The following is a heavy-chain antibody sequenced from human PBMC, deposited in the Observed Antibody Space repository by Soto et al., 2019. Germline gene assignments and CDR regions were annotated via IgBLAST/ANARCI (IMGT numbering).Heavy chain of an antibody. D-gene: IGHD6-19*01. CDR3: ARDRAVAKYYFDY. V-gene: IGHV3-74*01. J-gene: IGHJ4*02. Sequence: GGSLRVSWAASGFTFSSYWMHWVRQAPGKGLVWVSRINSDGSSTSYADSVKGRFTISRDNAKNTLYLQMNSLRAEDTAVYYCARDRAVAKYYFDYWGQGTLVTVSS. CDR2: INSDGSST. CDR1: GFTFSSYW.